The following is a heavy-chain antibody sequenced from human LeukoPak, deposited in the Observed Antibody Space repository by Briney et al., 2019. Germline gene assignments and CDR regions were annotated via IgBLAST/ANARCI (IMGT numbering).Heavy chain of an antibody. Sequence: GGSLRLSCAASGFTFNSYWMNWVRQAPGKGLEWVANIKRDGSEKYYVDSVKGRFTISRDNSKNTLSLQLNSLRAEDTAVYYCAKGTSSSCYSAPNYWGQGTLVTVSS. V-gene: IGHV3-7*03. CDR2: IKRDGSEK. J-gene: IGHJ4*02. D-gene: IGHD2-15*01. CDR1: GFTFNSYW. CDR3: AKGTSSSCYSAPNY.